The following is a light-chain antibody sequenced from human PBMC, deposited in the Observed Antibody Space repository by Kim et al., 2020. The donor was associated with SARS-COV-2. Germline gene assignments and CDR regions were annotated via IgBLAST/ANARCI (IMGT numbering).Light chain of an antibody. V-gene: IGLV3-19*01. CDR3: HSRDSNDNVV. CDR1: SLRSYY. Sequence: SSELTQDPAVSVALGQTVRITCQGDSLRSYYATWYQQKPGQAPILVIYGKNNRPSGIPDRFSGSSSGNTASLPITGTQAGVEADYYFHSRDSNDNVVFGG. CDR2: GKN. J-gene: IGLJ2*01.